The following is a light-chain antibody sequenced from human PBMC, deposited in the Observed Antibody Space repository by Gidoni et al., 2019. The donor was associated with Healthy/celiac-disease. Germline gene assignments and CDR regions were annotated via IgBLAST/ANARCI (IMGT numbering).Light chain of an antibody. CDR3: PQANSFPLT. CDR1: QGISSW. J-gene: IGKJ4*01. V-gene: IGKV1-12*01. CDR2: AAS. Sequence: DIQMTKSPSTVSADVGDRVTITWRASQGISSWFAWYQQKPGKAPKLLIYAASSLQIGVPSRFSGSGSGPDFTLPTSSLHPDDFATYYCPQANSFPLTFGGGTKVEIK.